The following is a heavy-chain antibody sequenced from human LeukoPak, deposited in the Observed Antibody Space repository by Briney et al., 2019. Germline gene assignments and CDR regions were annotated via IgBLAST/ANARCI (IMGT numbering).Heavy chain of an antibody. J-gene: IGHJ3*02. Sequence: PSETLPLTCTVSGGSISGQYWRWISQPPGKGLEWIGNIYYSGSTYYNPSLKGRVTLSVDTAKNQFSLNLASVTTADTAVYYCGRARDMAFDIWGRWIMVTVSS. D-gene: IGHD5-24*01. CDR2: IYYSGST. CDR3: GRARDMAFDI. V-gene: IGHV4-59*11. CDR1: GGSISGQY.